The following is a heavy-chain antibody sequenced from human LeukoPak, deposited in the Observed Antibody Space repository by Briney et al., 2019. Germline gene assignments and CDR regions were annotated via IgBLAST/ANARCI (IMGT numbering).Heavy chain of an antibody. J-gene: IGHJ6*03. D-gene: IGHD3-3*01. V-gene: IGHV4-39*01. Sequence: SETLSLTCTVSGGSISSSSYCWGWIRQPPGKGLEWIGSVYYSGSTYYNPSLKSRVTISVDTSKNQFSLKLSSVTAADTAVYYCARELPDYDSWSGYPHYYYYMDVWGKGTTVTVSS. CDR2: VYYSGST. CDR1: GGSISSSSYC. CDR3: ARELPDYDSWSGYPHYYYYMDV.